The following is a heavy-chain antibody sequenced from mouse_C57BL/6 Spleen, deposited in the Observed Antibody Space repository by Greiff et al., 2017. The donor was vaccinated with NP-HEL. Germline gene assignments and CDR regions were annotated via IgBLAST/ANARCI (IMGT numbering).Heavy chain of an antibody. CDR3: ARHDYYGSSDGYFDV. D-gene: IGHD1-1*01. V-gene: IGHV5-9*01. CDR2: ISGGGGNT. Sequence: EVQLVESGGGLVKPGGSLKLSCAASGFTFSSYTMSWVRQTPEKRLEWVATISGGGGNTYYPDSVKGRVTISRANAKNALYLQMSSLRSEDTDLYYCARHDYYGSSDGYFDVWGTGTTVTVSS. J-gene: IGHJ1*03. CDR1: GFTFSSYT.